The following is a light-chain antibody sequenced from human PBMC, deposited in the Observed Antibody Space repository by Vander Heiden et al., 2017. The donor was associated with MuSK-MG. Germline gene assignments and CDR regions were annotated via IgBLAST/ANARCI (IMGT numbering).Light chain of an antibody. J-gene: IGKJ1*01. CDR1: QSISSY. CDR3: QQSDSTLSWT. Sequence: DIQMTQSPSSLSASVGDRVTITCRASQSISSYLNWYQQKPGKAPKLLIYAASSLQSGVPSRFSGSGYGTDFTLTISSLQPEDFAPYYCQQSDSTLSWTFGQGTKVEIK. V-gene: IGKV1-39*01. CDR2: AAS.